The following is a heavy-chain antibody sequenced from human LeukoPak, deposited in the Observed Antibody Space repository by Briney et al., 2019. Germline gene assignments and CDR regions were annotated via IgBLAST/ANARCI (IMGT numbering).Heavy chain of an antibody. CDR1: GFTVSSNY. CDR2: IYSGGST. J-gene: IGHJ4*02. V-gene: IGHV3-53*01. D-gene: IGHD3-22*01. CDR3: ARDLSEGPNYYDSSVAY. Sequence: GGSLRLSCAASGFTVSSNYMSWVRQAPGKGLEWVSVIYSGGSTYYADSVKGRFTISRDNSKNTLYLQMNSLRAEDTAVYYCARDLSEGPNYYDSSVAYWGQGTLVTVSS.